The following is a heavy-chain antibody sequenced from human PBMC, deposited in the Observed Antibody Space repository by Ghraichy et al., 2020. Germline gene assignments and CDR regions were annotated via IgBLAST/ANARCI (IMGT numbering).Heavy chain of an antibody. V-gene: IGHV3-23*01. J-gene: IGHJ3*01. Sequence: GGSLRLSCAASEFTFDGYPMTWVRQAPGKGLEWVSTFGAVGRTTFYADSVKGRFTISRDESKSTMYLQMNSLRAEDTAVYYCAKEGGRLGEGAFDVWGQGTMVTVSS. CDR3: AKEGGRLGEGAFDV. CDR1: EFTFDGYP. CDR2: FGAVGRTT. D-gene: IGHD3-10*01.